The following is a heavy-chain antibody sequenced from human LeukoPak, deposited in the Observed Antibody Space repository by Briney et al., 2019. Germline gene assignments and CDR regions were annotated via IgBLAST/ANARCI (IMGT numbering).Heavy chain of an antibody. CDR3: AKDIFGLWFASGMDV. CDR1: GLTFDDYA. Sequence: GRSLRLSCAASGLTFDDYAMHWVRQAPGKGLEWVSGISWNSGSIGYADSVKGRFTISRDNAKNSLYLQMNSLRAEDTALYYCAKDIFGLWFASGMDVWGQGTTVTVSS. D-gene: IGHD3-10*01. V-gene: IGHV3-9*01. J-gene: IGHJ6*02. CDR2: ISWNSGSI.